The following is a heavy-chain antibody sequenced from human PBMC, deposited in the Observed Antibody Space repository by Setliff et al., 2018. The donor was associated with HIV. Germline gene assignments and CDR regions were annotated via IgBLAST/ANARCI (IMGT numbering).Heavy chain of an antibody. CDR3: ATKVYCTNGVCLDAFDI. D-gene: IGHD2-8*01. CDR1: GYTFTAYY. J-gene: IGHJ3*02. V-gene: IGHV1-2*06. CDR2: INPNGGGT. Sequence: GASVKVSCKASGYTFTAYYIHWVRQAPGQGLEWMGRINPNGGGTNYAQKFQGRVTMTRDTSVSTAYMELSRLRSDDTAFYYCATKVYCTNGVCLDAFDIWGQGTKVTVSS.